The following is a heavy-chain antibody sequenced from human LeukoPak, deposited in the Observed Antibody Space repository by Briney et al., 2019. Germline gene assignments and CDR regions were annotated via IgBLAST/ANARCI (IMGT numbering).Heavy chain of an antibody. D-gene: IGHD1-7*01. V-gene: IGHV3-7*01. Sequence: GGSLRLSCAASGFTFSSCWTSGVRQAPGKGLEGVANIKQDGSEKYYVDAVKGRFTISRDNAKNSLYLQMNSLRAEDTAVYYCARFLSTGTTEREYYYYYMDVWGKGTTVTVSS. CDR1: GFTFSSCW. CDR3: ARFLSTGTTEREYYYYYMDV. CDR2: IKQDGSEK. J-gene: IGHJ6*03.